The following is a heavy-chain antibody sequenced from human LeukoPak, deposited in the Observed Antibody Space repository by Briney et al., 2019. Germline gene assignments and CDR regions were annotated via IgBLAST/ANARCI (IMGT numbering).Heavy chain of an antibody. D-gene: IGHD3-22*01. V-gene: IGHV4-39*01. CDR3: ARLDLASYYDSSGYLDY. CDR2: IYYSGST. CDR1: GGSISSSSYY. J-gene: IGHJ4*02. Sequence: PSETLSLTCTVSGGSISSSSYYWGWIRQPPGKGLEWIGSIYYSGSTYYNPSLKSRVTISVDTSKNQFSLKLSSVTAADTAVYYCARLDLASYYDSSGYLDYWGQGTLVTVSS.